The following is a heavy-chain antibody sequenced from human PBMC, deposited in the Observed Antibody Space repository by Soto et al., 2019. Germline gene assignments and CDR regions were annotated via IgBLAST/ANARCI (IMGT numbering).Heavy chain of an antibody. CDR1: GFTFSSYG. Sequence: QVQLVESGGGVVQPGRSLRLSCAASGFTFSSYGMHWVRQAPGKGLAWVAVISYDGSNKYYADSVKGRVTISRDNSKNTLYLQMNSLRAEDTAVYYCSQLGQGFDDGGQGTLVTVSS. D-gene: IGHD3-10*01. CDR2: ISYDGSNK. V-gene: IGHV3-30*03. J-gene: IGHJ4*02. CDR3: SQLGQGFDD.